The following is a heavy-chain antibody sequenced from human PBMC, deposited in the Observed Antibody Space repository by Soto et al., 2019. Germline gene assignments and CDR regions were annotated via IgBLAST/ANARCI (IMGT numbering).Heavy chain of an antibody. D-gene: IGHD6-13*01. J-gene: IGHJ4*02. CDR3: ARDSIAAAGFDY. CDR1: GGSISSYY. Sequence: PSETLSLTCTVSGGSISSYYWIWIRQPPGKGLEWIGYIYYSGSTNYNPSLKSRVTISVDTSKNQFSLKLSSVTAADTAVYYCARDSIAAAGFDYWGQGTLVTVSS. CDR2: IYYSGST. V-gene: IGHV4-59*01.